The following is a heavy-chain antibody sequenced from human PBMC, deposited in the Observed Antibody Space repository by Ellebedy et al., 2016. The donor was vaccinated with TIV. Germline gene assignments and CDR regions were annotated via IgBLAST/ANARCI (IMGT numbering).Heavy chain of an antibody. CDR3: ARGAAAGTRFYSYYFDY. J-gene: IGHJ4*02. CDR1: GGTFSSYA. CDR2: INPDSAGT. Sequence: ASVKVSXXASGGTFSSYAISWVRQAPGQGLEWMGWINPDSAGTNYAQKFQGWVTMTRDTSISTAYMELSRLRSDDTAIYYCARGAAAGTRFYSYYFDYWGQGTLVTVSS. V-gene: IGHV1-2*04. D-gene: IGHD6-13*01.